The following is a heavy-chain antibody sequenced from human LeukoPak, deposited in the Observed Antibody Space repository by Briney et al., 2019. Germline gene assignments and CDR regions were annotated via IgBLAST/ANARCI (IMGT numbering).Heavy chain of an antibody. CDR2: ISGSGGST. Sequence: GGSLRLSCAASGYTFNSYAMSWVRQAPGKGLEWVSAISGSGGSTYYADSVKGRFTISRDNSKNTLHLQMNSLRAEDTALYYCAKEPASGSCFDYWGQGTLVTVSS. J-gene: IGHJ4*02. CDR3: AKEPASGSCFDY. D-gene: IGHD3-10*01. V-gene: IGHV3-23*01. CDR1: GYTFNSYA.